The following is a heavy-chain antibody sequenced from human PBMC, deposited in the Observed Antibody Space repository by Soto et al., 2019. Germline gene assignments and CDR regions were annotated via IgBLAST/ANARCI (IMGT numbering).Heavy chain of an antibody. D-gene: IGHD3-9*01. J-gene: IGHJ6*03. CDR1: GYSFTSYW. V-gene: IGHV5-51*01. CDR3: VRSASYYDILTGYFAYMDV. CDR2: IYPGDSDT. Sequence: PGESLKISCKGSGYSFTSYWIGWVRQMPGKGLEWMGIIYPGDSDTRYSPSFQGQVTISADKSISTAYLQWSSLKASDTAMYYCVRSASYYDILTGYFAYMDVWGKGTTVTVSS.